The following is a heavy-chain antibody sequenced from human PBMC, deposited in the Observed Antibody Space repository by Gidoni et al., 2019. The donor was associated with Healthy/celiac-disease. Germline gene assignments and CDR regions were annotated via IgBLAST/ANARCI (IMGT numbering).Heavy chain of an antibody. CDR1: GFTFSSYW. Sequence: EVQLVESGGGLVQPGGSLRLSCAAPGFTFSSYWMSWVRQAPGKGLEWVANIKQDGSEKYYVDSVKGRFTISRDNAKNSLYLQMNSLRAEDTAVYYCARDGFEYYDFWSGYYTSSQPLDYWGQGTLVTVSS. CDR2: IKQDGSEK. J-gene: IGHJ4*02. D-gene: IGHD3-3*01. CDR3: ARDGFEYYDFWSGYYTSSQPLDY. V-gene: IGHV3-7*01.